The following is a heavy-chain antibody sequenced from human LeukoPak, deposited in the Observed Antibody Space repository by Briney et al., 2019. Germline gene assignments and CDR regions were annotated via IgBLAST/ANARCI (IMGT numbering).Heavy chain of an antibody. CDR1: GDSITNSY. D-gene: IGHD3-22*01. J-gene: IGHJ4*02. Sequence: SETLSLTCTVSGDSITNSYWSWIRQPPGKGLEWIAYIYSSGNTKYNPSLASRVTISVDTSKNQFSLKLTSVTAADTAVYYCASETSSYYDSSGYLNWGQGTLVTVSS. V-gene: IGHV4-59*01. CDR2: IYSSGNT. CDR3: ASETSSYYDSSGYLN.